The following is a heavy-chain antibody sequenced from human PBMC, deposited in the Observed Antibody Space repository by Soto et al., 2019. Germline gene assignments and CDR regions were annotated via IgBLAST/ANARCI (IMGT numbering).Heavy chain of an antibody. CDR2: IIPIFGTA. CDR1: GGTSSSYA. CDR3: ARGRVYCGGGCYFDAFDI. D-gene: IGHD2-21*02. Sequence: SVKVSCKASGGTSSSYAISWVRQAPGQGLEWMGGIIPIFGTANYAQKFQGRVTITADESTSTAYMELSSLRSEDTAVYYCARGRVYCGGGCYFDAFDIWGQGTMVTVSS. J-gene: IGHJ3*02. V-gene: IGHV1-69*13.